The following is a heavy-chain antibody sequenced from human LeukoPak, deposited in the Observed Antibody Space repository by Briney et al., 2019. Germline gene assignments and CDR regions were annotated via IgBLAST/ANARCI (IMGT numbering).Heavy chain of an antibody. J-gene: IGHJ4*02. D-gene: IGHD3-22*01. Sequence: PGGSVRLSCAASGFTFSFYWMSWVRQAPGKGLEWVANIKQDGSVKYYVDSVKGRFIISRDNFKNSLYLQMNSLRAEDTAFYFCARHSNKYDYDSSGHYRSFDYWGQGTLVSVSS. CDR1: GFTFSFYW. CDR2: IKQDGSVK. V-gene: IGHV3-7*01. CDR3: ARHSNKYDYDSSGHYRSFDY.